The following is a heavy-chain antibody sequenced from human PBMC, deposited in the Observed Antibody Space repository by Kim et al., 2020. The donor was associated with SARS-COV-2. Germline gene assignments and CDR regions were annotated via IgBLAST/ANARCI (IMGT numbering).Heavy chain of an antibody. CDR3: AAEKEEPGAGYFDS. J-gene: IGHJ4*02. Sequence: YNPSLGSRVSFSVDTSKKQFSLRLTSVTAADTAIYFCAAEKEEPGAGYFDSWGRGILVTVAS. D-gene: IGHD2-2*01. V-gene: IGHV4-59*01.